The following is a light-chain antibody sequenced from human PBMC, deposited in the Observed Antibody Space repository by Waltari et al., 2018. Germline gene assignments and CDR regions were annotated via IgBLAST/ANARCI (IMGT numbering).Light chain of an antibody. Sequence: DIIMTQSPDSLAVSLGERATINCKSSQSLFSSSQNWNYLAWYQQKPGKSPTLLIYWASTREPGVPDRFSGSGSGTEFTLTISSLQAEDVAVYYCHQYYRSPTFGGGTKVEIK. CDR3: HQYYRSPT. V-gene: IGKV4-1*01. CDR1: QSLFSSSQNWNY. J-gene: IGKJ4*01. CDR2: WAS.